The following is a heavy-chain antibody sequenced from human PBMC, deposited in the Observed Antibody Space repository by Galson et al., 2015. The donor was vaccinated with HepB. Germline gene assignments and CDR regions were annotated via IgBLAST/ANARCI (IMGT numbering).Heavy chain of an antibody. CDR1: GDSVSSNSAA. J-gene: IGHJ6*02. CDR3: ARDRDVRGVPMDV. CDR2: TYYKSKWYN. Sequence: CAISGDSVSSNSAAWNWIRQSPSRGLEWLGMTYYKSKWYNDYAVSVTSRITIKSDTSRNQFSLQLNSVTPEDTAVYYCARDRDVRGVPMDVWGQGTTVTVSS. V-gene: IGHV6-1*01. D-gene: IGHD3-10*01.